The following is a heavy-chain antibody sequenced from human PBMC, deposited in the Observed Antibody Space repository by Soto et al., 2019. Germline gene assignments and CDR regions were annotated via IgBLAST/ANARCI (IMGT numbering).Heavy chain of an antibody. CDR2: IYYSGTT. CDR3: ARAHFFSSSCSYLDL. CDR1: GGSISSGGSY. J-gene: IGHJ2*01. Sequence: QVQLQESGPGLVKPSQTLSLTCTVSGGSISSGGSYWSWIRQSPGKGLEWIGYIYYSGTTYYNPSLQGLGSLPLATSQNRFSLQLRAVTAADPAIYYCARAHFFSSSCSYLDLWGRGTLVTVSS. D-gene: IGHD2-2*01. V-gene: IGHV4-31*01.